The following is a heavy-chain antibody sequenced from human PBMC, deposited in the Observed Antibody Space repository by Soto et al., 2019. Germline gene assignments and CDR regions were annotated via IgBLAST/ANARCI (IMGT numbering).Heavy chain of an antibody. Sequence: GGSLRLSCAASGFTFSRYVTTWVRQAPGKGLEWVSGISGSGGSTYYADSVKGRFTISRDNSKNTLYLQMNSLRAEDTAVYYCAKGWIQLWLTYFDYWGQGTLVTVSS. V-gene: IGHV3-23*01. CDR2: ISGSGGST. D-gene: IGHD5-18*01. J-gene: IGHJ4*02. CDR1: GFTFSRYV. CDR3: AKGWIQLWLTYFDY.